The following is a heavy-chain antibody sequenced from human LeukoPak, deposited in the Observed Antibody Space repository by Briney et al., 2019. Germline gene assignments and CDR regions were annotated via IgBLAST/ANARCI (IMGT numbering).Heavy chain of an antibody. CDR3: ANARFGF. CDR1: GITFSNYA. J-gene: IGHJ4*02. CDR2: ISGSAHKI. V-gene: IGHV3-23*01. D-gene: IGHD6-6*01. Sequence: GGSLRLCCVASGITFSNYAVSWVRQAPEKGLDWVSVISGSAHKIRYADSVKGRFTISRDNSENIVYLQMNNLRVEDTAVYYCANARFGFWGQGTLVTVSS.